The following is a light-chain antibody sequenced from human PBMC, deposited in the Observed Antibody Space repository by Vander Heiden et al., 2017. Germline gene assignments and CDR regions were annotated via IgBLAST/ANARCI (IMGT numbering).Light chain of an antibody. CDR3: SSYAGGNNLV. CDR1: SSDIGGYNY. CDR2: EVN. Sequence: QSALNQPPSTSGSPGQSGTISCTGTSSDIGGYNYVSWYQRHPGKAPKLMIYEVNKRPSGVPDRFSGSKSGNTASLTVSGLQAEDEADYYCSSYAGGNNLVFGGGTKLTVL. V-gene: IGLV2-8*01. J-gene: IGLJ2*01.